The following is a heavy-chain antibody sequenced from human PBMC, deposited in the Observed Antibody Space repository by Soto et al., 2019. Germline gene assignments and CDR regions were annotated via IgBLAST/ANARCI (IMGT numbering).Heavy chain of an antibody. Sequence: GGSLRLSCAASGFTFSSYAMSWVRQAPGKGLEWVSAISGSGGSTYYADSVKGRFTISRDNSKNTLYLQMNSLRAEDTAVYYCAKDLRFLEWRHTTNWFDPWGQGTLVTVSS. CDR1: GFTFSSYA. D-gene: IGHD3-3*01. CDR3: AKDLRFLEWRHTTNWFDP. CDR2: ISGSGGST. V-gene: IGHV3-23*01. J-gene: IGHJ5*02.